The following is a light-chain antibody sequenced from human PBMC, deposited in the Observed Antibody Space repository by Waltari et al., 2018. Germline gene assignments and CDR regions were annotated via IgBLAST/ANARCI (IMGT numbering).Light chain of an antibody. V-gene: IGLV2-8*01. CDR2: EVS. J-gene: IGLJ2*01. Sequence: QSALTQPPSASGAPGQSVTIPCPGTSSHVGFYNYVSWYQPHPGEAPKLLIYEVSKRPSGVPDRFSGSKSGNTASLTVSGLQAEDEGDYYCSSYAGRNTLFGGGTKLTVL. CDR3: SSYAGRNTL. CDR1: SSHVGFYNY.